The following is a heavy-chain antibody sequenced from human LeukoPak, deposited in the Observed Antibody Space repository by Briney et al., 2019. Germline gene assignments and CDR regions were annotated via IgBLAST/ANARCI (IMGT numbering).Heavy chain of an antibody. V-gene: IGHV7-4-1*02. CDR3: AISIAAAGTPFFDY. CDR2: INTNTGNP. CDR1: GYTFTSYA. Sequence: GASVKVSCKASGYTFTSYAMSWVRQAPGQGLEWMGWINTNTGNPTYAQGFTGRFVFSLDTSVSTAYLQISSLKAEDTAVYYCAISIAAAGTPFFDYWGQGTLVTVSS. D-gene: IGHD6-13*01. J-gene: IGHJ4*02.